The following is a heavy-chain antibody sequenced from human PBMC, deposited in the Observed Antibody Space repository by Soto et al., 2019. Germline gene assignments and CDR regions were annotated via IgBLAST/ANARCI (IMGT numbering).Heavy chain of an antibody. CDR1: GFTFSSYS. CDR2: ISSSSTYI. J-gene: IGHJ1*01. V-gene: IGHV3-21*01. D-gene: IGHD2-15*01. Sequence: EVQLVESGGGLVKPGGSLRLSCAASGFTFSSYSMNWVRQAPGKGLEWVSSISSSSTYIYYADSVKGRFTISRDNAKNSLYLQMNSLRAEVTAVYHRATSTVAAEYFHHWGQGTLVTVSS. CDR3: ATSTVAAEYFHH.